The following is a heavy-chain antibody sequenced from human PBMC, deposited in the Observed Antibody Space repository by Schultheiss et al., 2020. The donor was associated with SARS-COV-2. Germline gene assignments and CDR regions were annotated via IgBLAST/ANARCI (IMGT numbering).Heavy chain of an antibody. D-gene: IGHD6-13*01. CDR2: ISYDGSNK. CDR1: GFTFSSYA. Sequence: GGSLRLSCAASGFTFSSYAMHWVRQAPGKGLEWVAVISYDGSNKYYADSVKGRFTISRDNSKNTLYLQMNSLRAEDTAVYYCARGGIIAAAGPFNWFDPWGQGTLVTVSS. V-gene: IGHV3-30*04. J-gene: IGHJ5*02. CDR3: ARGGIIAAAGPFNWFDP.